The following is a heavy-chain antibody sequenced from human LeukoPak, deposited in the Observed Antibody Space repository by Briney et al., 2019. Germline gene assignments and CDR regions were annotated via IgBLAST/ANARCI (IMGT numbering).Heavy chain of an antibody. Sequence: AASVKVSCKAYRYTFTSYYIHWVQQAPGHGLEWMGVIDPSGGGASYAQNCQCRVSMTRDMSTGTVYMERSSLRSEDTAVYYCARATPSFGRNIEKCFDYRGQGTLVTVSS. J-gene: IGHJ4*02. V-gene: IGHV1-46*01. CDR1: RYTFTSYY. CDR2: IDPSGGGA. D-gene: IGHD1-26*01. CDR3: ARATPSFGRNIEKCFDY.